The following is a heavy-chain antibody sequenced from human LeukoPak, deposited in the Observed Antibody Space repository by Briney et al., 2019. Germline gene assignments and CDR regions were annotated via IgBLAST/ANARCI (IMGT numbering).Heavy chain of an antibody. Sequence: PGGSLRLSCAASGFTVSSNYMSWVRQAPGKGLEWVSLIYSGGSTYYADTVKGRFTNSRDNSKNTLYLQMNSLRAEDTAVYYCARAESGQWYIDYWGQGTLVTVSS. J-gene: IGHJ4*02. CDR3: ARAESGQWYIDY. CDR1: GFTVSSNY. V-gene: IGHV3-66*01. CDR2: IYSGGST. D-gene: IGHD6-19*01.